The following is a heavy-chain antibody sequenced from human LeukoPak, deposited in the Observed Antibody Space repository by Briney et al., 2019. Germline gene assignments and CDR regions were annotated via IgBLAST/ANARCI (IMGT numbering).Heavy chain of an antibody. V-gene: IGHV4-34*01. CDR2: VNHRGDT. Sequence: SETLSLTCAVYGGSFSAYYWSWIRQSPGKELQWNAEVNHRGDTNYNPSVKGRVTISVDTSKNQFSLKVTSLTAADTAVYYCARGPTISETGYFDYWGQGTLVTVSS. CDR1: GGSFSAYY. D-gene: IGHD1-1*01. CDR3: ARGPTISETGYFDY. J-gene: IGHJ4*03.